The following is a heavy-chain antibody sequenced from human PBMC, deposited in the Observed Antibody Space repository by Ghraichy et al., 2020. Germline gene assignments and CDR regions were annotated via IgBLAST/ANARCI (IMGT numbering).Heavy chain of an antibody. Sequence: SVKVSCKASGGSFSNSAISWVRQAPGQGLEWLGRIIPILGLPIYAQKFRGRVTITADKSTSIAYMELNSLRSDDTAVYYCARGRLGVVSPYSLDVWGQGTTVTVSS. CDR3: ARGRLGVVSPYSLDV. CDR2: IIPILGLP. CDR1: GGSFSNSA. D-gene: IGHD3-3*01. J-gene: IGHJ6*02. V-gene: IGHV1-69*04.